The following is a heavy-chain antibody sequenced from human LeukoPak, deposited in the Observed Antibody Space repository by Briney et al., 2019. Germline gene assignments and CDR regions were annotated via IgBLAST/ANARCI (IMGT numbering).Heavy chain of an antibody. D-gene: IGHD5-12*01. V-gene: IGHV5-10-1*01. J-gene: IGHJ4*02. CDR1: GYSFTSYW. CDR3: ARVPRGANSMVATSPPFDY. CDR2: IDPSDSYT. Sequence: GESLKISCKGSGYSFTSYWINWVRQMAGKGLEWMGRIDPSDSYTNYSPSFQGHVTILADKSINTAYLQWSSLKASDTAMYYCARVPRGANSMVATSPPFDYWGQGTLVTVSS.